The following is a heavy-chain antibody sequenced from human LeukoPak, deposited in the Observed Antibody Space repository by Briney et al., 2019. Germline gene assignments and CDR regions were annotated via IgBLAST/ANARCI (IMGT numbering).Heavy chain of an antibody. CDR2: INHSGST. CDR1: GGSFSDLY. D-gene: IGHD6-6*01. Sequence: SSETLSLTCTVYGGSFSDLYWSWIRQPPGKGLEWIGEINHSGSTNYNPSLKSRVTISVDTSKNQFSLKLSSVTAADTAVYYCARSTEEYSSSSGRAFDYWGQGTLVTVSS. V-gene: IGHV4-34*01. CDR3: ARSTEEYSSSSGRAFDY. J-gene: IGHJ4*02.